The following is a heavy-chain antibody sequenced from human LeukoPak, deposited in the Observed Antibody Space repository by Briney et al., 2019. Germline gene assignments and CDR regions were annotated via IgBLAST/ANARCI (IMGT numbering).Heavy chain of an antibody. J-gene: IGHJ4*02. V-gene: IGHV3-30*03. CDR2: ISRDGREK. Sequence: GGSLRLSCEASGFTFRNYDMHWVRQAPGKGLEWVAVISRDGREKYYADSVKGRFTISRDNSKNTVYLQMNSQRAEDTAVYYCARDQTAGYSDYWGQGTLVTVSS. D-gene: IGHD3-22*01. CDR3: ARDQTAGYSDY. CDR1: GFTFRNYD.